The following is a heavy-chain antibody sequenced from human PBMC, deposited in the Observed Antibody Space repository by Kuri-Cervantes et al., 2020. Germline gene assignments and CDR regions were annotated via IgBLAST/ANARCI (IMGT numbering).Heavy chain of an antibody. D-gene: IGHD6-6*01. CDR1: GGTFSSYA. Sequence: SVKVSCKASGGTFSSYAISWVRQAPGQGLEWMGGIIPIFGTANYAQKFQGRVTITADKSTSTAYMELSSLRSEDTAVYYCTTDQSSSSAYYYYYMDVWGKGTTVTVSS. V-gene: IGHV1-69*06. CDR3: TTDQSSSSAYYYYYMDV. CDR2: IIPIFGTA. J-gene: IGHJ6*03.